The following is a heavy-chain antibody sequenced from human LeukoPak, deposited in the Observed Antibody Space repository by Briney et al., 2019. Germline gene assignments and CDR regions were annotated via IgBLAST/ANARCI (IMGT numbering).Heavy chain of an antibody. D-gene: IGHD3-16*02. CDR2: IYYSGST. J-gene: IGHJ5*02. V-gene: IGHV4-59*01. CDR1: GGSISSYY. Sequence: SETLSLTCTVSGGSISSYYWSWIRQPPGKGLEWIGYIYYSGSTNYNPSLKSRVTISVDTSKNQFSLKLSSVTAADTAVYYCGRKGPNPLNWFDPWGQGTLVTVSS. CDR3: GRKGPNPLNWFDP.